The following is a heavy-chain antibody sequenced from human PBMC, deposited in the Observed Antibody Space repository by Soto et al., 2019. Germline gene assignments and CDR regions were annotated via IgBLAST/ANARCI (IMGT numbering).Heavy chain of an antibody. CDR1: GFMFSTTD. J-gene: IGHJ5*02. CDR3: VKNSGWFNN. CDR2: IEGSGEIT. Sequence: GGSLRLSCAASGFMFSTTDMSWVRQAPGKGLEWLTTIEGSGEITYYADSVEGRFTISRDNSKSTVYLQMDSLTADDTAVYFCVKNSGWFNNWGQGTRVTVSS. D-gene: IGHD3-10*01. V-gene: IGHV3-23*01.